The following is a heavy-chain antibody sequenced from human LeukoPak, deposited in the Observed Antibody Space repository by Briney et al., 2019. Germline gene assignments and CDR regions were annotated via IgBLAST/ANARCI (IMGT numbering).Heavy chain of an antibody. D-gene: IGHD3-16*01. Sequence: SQTLSHTCAISGDSLSSNSAAWNWIRQSPSRGLEWLGRTYYRSQWYNEYGLCVNSRLTISAHTSKNQFSLQLNSVTPEDTAAYYCARELGGFDHWGQGTLVTVSS. CDR3: ARELGGFDH. CDR2: TYYRSQWYN. J-gene: IGHJ4*02. V-gene: IGHV6-1*01. CDR1: GDSLSSNSAA.